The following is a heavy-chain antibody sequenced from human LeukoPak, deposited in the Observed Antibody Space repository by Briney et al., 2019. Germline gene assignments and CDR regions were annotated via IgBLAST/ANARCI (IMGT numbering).Heavy chain of an antibody. CDR3: AKGAYDYIEMGYFDY. Sequence: SGGSLRLSCAASGFSLSNSAMSWVRQAPGKGLEWVSLIIASSGSTFYADSVKGRFTISRDNSKNTLYLQMNSLRAEDTAVYHCAKGAYDYIEMGYFDYWGQGTLVTVSS. CDR2: IIASSGST. CDR1: GFSLSNSA. D-gene: IGHD5-12*01. V-gene: IGHV3-23*01. J-gene: IGHJ4*02.